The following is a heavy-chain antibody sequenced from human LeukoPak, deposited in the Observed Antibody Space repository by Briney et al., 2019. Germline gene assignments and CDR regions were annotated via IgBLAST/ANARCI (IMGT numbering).Heavy chain of an antibody. CDR1: GYTFTGPY. CDR3: ARVEYCIKGVCVNFDY. V-gene: IGHV1-2*02. D-gene: IGHD2-8*01. J-gene: IGHJ4*02. CDR2: INPNSGGT. Sequence: ASVKVSCKASGYTFTGPYIHWIRQAPGQGLEWMEWINPNSGGTKYAQKFQGRVTMTRDTSINTAYMELSRLRSDDTAVYYCARVEYCIKGVCVNFDYWGQGTLVTVST.